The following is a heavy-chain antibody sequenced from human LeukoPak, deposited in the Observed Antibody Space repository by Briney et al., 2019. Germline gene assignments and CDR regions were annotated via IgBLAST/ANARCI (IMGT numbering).Heavy chain of an antibody. Sequence: GGSLRLSCAASGFTFSSYGMHWVRQSPGKGLEWVADINPDGSQKYSVDSVKGRFTISRDNSENTLYLQMNSLRPEDTAVYYCAKKHPGGIIESPDYWGQGTLVIVSS. D-gene: IGHD2-15*01. CDR3: AKKHPGGIIESPDY. CDR1: GFTFSSYG. V-gene: IGHV3-30*02. CDR2: INPDGSQK. J-gene: IGHJ4*02.